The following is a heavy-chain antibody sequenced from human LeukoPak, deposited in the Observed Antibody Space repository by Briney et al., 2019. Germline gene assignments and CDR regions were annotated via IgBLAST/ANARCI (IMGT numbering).Heavy chain of an antibody. CDR2: IYYSGST. V-gene: IGHV4-59*01. J-gene: IGHJ4*02. CDR3: ARVGPNMIPSFDY. D-gene: IGHD3-16*01. CDR1: GGSISSYY. Sequence: SETLSLTCTVSGGSISSYYWSWIRQPPGKGLEWIGYIYYSGSTNYNPSLKSRVTISVDTSKNQFSLKLSSVTAADTAVYYCARVGPNMIPSFDYWGQGTLVTVSS.